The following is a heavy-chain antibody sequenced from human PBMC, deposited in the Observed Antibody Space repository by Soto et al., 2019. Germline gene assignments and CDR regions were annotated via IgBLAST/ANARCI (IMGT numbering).Heavy chain of an antibody. CDR1: GPTFSNYG. Sequence: QVQLVESGGGVVQPGTSLRLSCAASGPTFSNYGMHWVRQAPGKGLEWVAVVWYDGTTKFYPDSVKGRFTISRDNSNNTLYLQMNSLRVEDTAVYYCATVDNDYGSVFWGQGTLVTVSS. CDR3: ATVDNDYGSVF. D-gene: IGHD3-10*01. V-gene: IGHV3-33*01. CDR2: VWYDGTTK. J-gene: IGHJ4*02.